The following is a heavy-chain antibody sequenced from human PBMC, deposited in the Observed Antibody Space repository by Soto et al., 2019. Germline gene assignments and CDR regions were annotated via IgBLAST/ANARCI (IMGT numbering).Heavy chain of an antibody. V-gene: IGHV1-46*01. CDR2: INPSGGST. Sequence: GASVKVSCTACGYTFTSYYMHWVRQAPGQGLEWMGIINPSGGSTSYAQKFQGRVTMTRDTSTSTVYMELSSLRSEDTAVYYCARDKARGLALDYWGQGTLVTVSS. CDR3: ARDKARGLALDY. CDR1: GYTFTSYY. J-gene: IGHJ4*02.